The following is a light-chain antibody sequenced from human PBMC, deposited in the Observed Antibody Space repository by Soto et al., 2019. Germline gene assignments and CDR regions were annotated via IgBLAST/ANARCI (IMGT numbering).Light chain of an antibody. V-gene: IGKV1-12*02. CDR1: QSISSW. J-gene: IGKJ4*01. CDR2: VAS. Sequence: DIQMTQTPSSLSASVGDRVTITCRASQSISSWLAWYQQKPGKAPNLLISVASILQSGVPSRFSGSGSGTDFTLTISSLQPEDFASYYCQQTDSFPFTFGGGTKVDIK. CDR3: QQTDSFPFT.